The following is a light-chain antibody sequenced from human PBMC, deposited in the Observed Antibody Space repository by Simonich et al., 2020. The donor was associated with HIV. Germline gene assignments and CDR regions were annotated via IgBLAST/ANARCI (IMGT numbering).Light chain of an antibody. CDR3: MQGTHWPVT. V-gene: IGKV2-30*02. CDR1: QSLVQSDGNTY. J-gene: IGKJ4*01. Sequence: VMTQSPLSLPVTLGQPASIACRSSQSLVQSDGNTYFSWLQQRPGQSPRRLIYRVSNRDSGVPDRFRGSGSGTDFTLKISRVEAEDVGVYFCMQGTHWPVTFGGGTKLEIK. CDR2: RVS.